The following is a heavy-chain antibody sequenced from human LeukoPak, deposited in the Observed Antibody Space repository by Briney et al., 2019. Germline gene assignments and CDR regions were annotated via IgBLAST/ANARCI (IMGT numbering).Heavy chain of an antibody. CDR2: FYYSGST. CDR3: ARESNYHGSGTGWFDP. CDR1: GGSISSYY. D-gene: IGHD3-10*01. J-gene: IGHJ5*02. Sequence: SETLSLTCTVSGGSISSYYWSWIRQPPGKGLEWIGYFYYSGSTYYNPSLKSRVTISVDTSKNQLSLKLSSVTAADTAVYYCARESNYHGSGTGWFDPWGQGTLVTVSS. V-gene: IGHV4-59*12.